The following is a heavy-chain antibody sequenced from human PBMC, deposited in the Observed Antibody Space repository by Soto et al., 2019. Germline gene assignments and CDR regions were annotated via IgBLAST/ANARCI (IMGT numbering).Heavy chain of an antibody. Sequence: GGSMRLSCGASGFTFDDYAMHWVRQAPGKGLEGVSGISWISGSIGYADSVKGRLTISRHNAKNSLYLQMTSLRAEDTALYYCAKDICPRSYYDSSGPGERCYYYSGIDVWGKGTPVTVSS. J-gene: IGHJ6*04. D-gene: IGHD3-22*01. CDR3: AKDICPRSYYDSSGPGERCYYYSGIDV. CDR1: GFTFDDYA. CDR2: ISWISGSI. V-gene: IGHV3-9*01.